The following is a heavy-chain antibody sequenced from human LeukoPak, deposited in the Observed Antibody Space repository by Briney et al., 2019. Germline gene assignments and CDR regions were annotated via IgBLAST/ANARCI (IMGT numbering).Heavy chain of an antibody. Sequence: SVKVSCKASGGTFSSYAISWVRQAPGQGLEWMGGIIPIFGTANYAQKFQGRVTITTDESTSTAYMELSSLRSEDTAVYYCARVVAARNNYYYYYMDVWGKGTTVTVSS. CDR2: IIPIFGTA. J-gene: IGHJ6*03. D-gene: IGHD2-15*01. CDR3: ARVVAARNNYYYYYMDV. CDR1: GGTFSSYA. V-gene: IGHV1-69*05.